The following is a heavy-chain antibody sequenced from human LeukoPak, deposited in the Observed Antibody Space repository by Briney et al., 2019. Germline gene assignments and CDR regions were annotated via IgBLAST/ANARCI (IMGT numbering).Heavy chain of an antibody. J-gene: IGHJ4*02. CDR1: GFTFSSYG. V-gene: IGHV3-33*01. D-gene: IGHD6-6*01. CDR3: AREEYSIFDY. Sequence: GRSLRLSCAASGFTFSSYGMHWVRQAPGKGLEWVAVIWYDGSNKYYTDSVKGRFTISRDNSKNTLYLQMNSLRAEDTAVYYCAREEYSIFDYWGQGTLVTASS. CDR2: IWYDGSNK.